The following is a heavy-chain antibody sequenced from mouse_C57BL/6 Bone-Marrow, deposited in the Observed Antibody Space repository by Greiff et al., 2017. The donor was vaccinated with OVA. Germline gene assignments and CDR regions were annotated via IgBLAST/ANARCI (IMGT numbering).Heavy chain of an antibody. CDR3: ARMGDSSGYDY. V-gene: IGHV1-63*01. Sequence: VKLQESGAELVRPGTSVKMSCKASGYTFTNYWIGWAKQRPGHGLEWIGDIYPGGGYTNYNEKFKGKATLTADKSSSTAYMQFSSLTSEDSAIYYCARMGDSSGYDYWGQGTTLTVSS. D-gene: IGHD3-2*02. CDR2: IYPGGGYT. J-gene: IGHJ2*01. CDR1: GYTFTNYW.